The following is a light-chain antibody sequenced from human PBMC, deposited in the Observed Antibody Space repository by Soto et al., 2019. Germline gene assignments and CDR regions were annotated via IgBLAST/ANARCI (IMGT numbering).Light chain of an antibody. J-gene: IGKJ2*01. V-gene: IGKV1-39*01. CDR2: AAS. Sequence: DIQMTQSPSSLSASVGDRVTITCRASQSISSYLNWYQQKPGKAPKLLIYAASSLQSGVPSRFSGSGSGTDFTLTISSLQPEDIATYYCQQSYSTSMYTFGQGTNLEIK. CDR1: QSISSY. CDR3: QQSYSTSMYT.